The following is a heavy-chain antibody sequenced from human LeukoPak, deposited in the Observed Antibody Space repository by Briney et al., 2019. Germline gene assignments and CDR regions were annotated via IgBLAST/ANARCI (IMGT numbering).Heavy chain of an antibody. CDR3: ARGFCSGGTCYRTFFDY. CDR1: GGSISSYY. J-gene: IGHJ4*02. D-gene: IGHD2-15*01. CDR2: IYYSGNT. Sequence: PSETLSLTCTISGGSISSYYWSWIRQPPGKGLEWLGYIYYSGNTNYNPSLKSRVTISVDTSKNQFSLKLSSVTAADTAIYFCARGFCSGGTCYRTFFDYWGQGTLVTVSS. V-gene: IGHV4-59*01.